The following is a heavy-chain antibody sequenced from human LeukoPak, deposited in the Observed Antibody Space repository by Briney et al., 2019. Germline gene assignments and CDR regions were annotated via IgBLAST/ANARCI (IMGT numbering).Heavy chain of an antibody. V-gene: IGHV4-39*07. CDR3: ARGGYYYGSGSYGGWFDP. Sequence: PSETLSLTCTVSGGSISSSSYYWGWIRQPPGKGLEWIGSIYYSGSTYYNPSLKSRVTISVDTSKNQFSLKLSSVTAADTAVYYCARGGYYYGSGSYGGWFDPWGQGTLVIVSS. D-gene: IGHD3-10*01. CDR2: IYYSGST. CDR1: GGSISSSSYY. J-gene: IGHJ5*02.